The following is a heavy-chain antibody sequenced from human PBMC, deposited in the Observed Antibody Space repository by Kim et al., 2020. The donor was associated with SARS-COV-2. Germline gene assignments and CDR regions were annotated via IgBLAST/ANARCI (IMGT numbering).Heavy chain of an antibody. J-gene: IGHJ4*02. D-gene: IGHD4-17*01. V-gene: IGHV3-30*18. CDR1: GFTFSSYG. Sequence: GGSLRLSCAASGFTFSSYGMHWVRQAPGKGLEWVAVISYDGSNKYYADSVKGRFTISRDNSKNTLYLQMNSLRAEDTAVYYCAKDDYGGYGLCYWGQGTLVTVSS. CDR2: ISYDGSNK. CDR3: AKDDYGGYGLCY.